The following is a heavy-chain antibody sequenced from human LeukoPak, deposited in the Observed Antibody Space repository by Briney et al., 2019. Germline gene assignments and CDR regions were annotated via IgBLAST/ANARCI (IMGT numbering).Heavy chain of an antibody. D-gene: IGHD2-21*02. CDR2: ITSSGSTI. V-gene: IGHV3-48*03. Sequence: GGSLRLSCAASGFTFSIYEMNWVRQAPGKGLEWVSYITSSGSTIYYADSVKGRFTISRDNARNSLFLQMNSLRADDTAVYYCARARCGDDRYGYFLDFWGQGALVTVSS. J-gene: IGHJ4*02. CDR3: ARARCGDDRYGYFLDF. CDR1: GFTFSIYE.